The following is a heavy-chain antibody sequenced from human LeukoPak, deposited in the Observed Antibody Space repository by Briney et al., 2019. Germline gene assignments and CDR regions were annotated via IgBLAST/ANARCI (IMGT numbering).Heavy chain of an antibody. CDR3: ARGPAVAGDNWFDP. Sequence: PSETLSLTCAVYGGSFSGYYWSWIRQPPGKGLEWIGEINHSGSTNYNPSLKSRATISVDTSKNQFSLKLSSVTAAGTAVYYCARGPAVAGDNWFDPWGQGTLVTVSS. CDR2: INHSGST. CDR1: GGSFSGYY. D-gene: IGHD6-19*01. J-gene: IGHJ5*02. V-gene: IGHV4-34*01.